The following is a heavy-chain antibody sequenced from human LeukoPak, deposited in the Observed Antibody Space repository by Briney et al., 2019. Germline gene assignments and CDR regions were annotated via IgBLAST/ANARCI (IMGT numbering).Heavy chain of an antibody. D-gene: IGHD6-19*01. CDR1: GYTFTGYY. Sequence: ASVKVSCKASGYTFTGYYMHWVRQAPGQGLEWMGWLNPNSGNTGYAQKFQGRVTITRDTSTKTAYMELSSLRSEDTAVYYCARMTVSGRDNWFDPWGQGTLVTVSS. V-gene: IGHV1-8*03. CDR3: ARMTVSGRDNWFDP. CDR2: LNPNSGNT. J-gene: IGHJ5*02.